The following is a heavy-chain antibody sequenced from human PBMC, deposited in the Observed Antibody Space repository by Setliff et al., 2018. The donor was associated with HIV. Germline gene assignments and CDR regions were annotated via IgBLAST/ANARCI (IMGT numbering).Heavy chain of an antibody. D-gene: IGHD2-21*02. Sequence: SETLSLTCTVSDDSVSTIGHHWGWIRQPPGWGLEWIGSIYYSGTTFYNPSLKSRVFISIDASKNQFSLRLSSLTAADTALYYCARHGGRDQINWFDPWGQGTLVTVSS. V-gene: IGHV4-39*01. CDR1: DDSVSTIGHH. J-gene: IGHJ5*02. CDR3: ARHGGRDQINWFDP. CDR2: IYYSGTT.